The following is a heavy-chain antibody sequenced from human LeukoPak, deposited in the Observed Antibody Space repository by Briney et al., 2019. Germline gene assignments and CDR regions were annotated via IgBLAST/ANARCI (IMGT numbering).Heavy chain of an antibody. CDR2: ISSSSSYI. Sequence: AGGSLRLSCAASGFTFSSYSMNWVRQAPGKGLEWVSSISSSSSYIYYADSVKGRFTISRDNAKNSLYPQMNSLRAEDTAVYYCARDPITIFGVVISNAFDIWGQGTMVTVSS. D-gene: IGHD3-3*01. CDR1: GFTFSSYS. V-gene: IGHV3-21*01. CDR3: ARDPITIFGVVISNAFDI. J-gene: IGHJ3*02.